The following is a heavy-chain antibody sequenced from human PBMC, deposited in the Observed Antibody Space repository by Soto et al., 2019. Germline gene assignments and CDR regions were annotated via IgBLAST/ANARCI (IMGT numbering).Heavy chain of an antibody. V-gene: IGHV1-69*12. D-gene: IGHD3-3*01. CDR1: GGTFGNSA. CDR2: IVPMFGTA. J-gene: IGHJ5*02. Sequence: QVQLVQSGAEVKKPGSSVNVSCKTSGGTFGNSAVTWVRQAPGQGLEWLGGIVPMFGTANYAQKFQGRVTITADESTMPAYMELNSLKTADTAVYYCARDGDPQSAFWSGPLGGGRFDPWGQGTLVTVSS. CDR3: ARDGDPQSAFWSGPLGGGRFDP.